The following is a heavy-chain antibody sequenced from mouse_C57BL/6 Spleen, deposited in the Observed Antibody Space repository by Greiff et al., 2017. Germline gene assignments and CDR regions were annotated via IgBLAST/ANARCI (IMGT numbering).Heavy chain of an antibody. D-gene: IGHD2-10*01. V-gene: IGHV1-55*01. CDR3: ARFEAPTGGYFDV. J-gene: IGHJ1*03. CDR2: IYPGSGST. CDR1: GYTFTSYW. Sequence: VQLQQPGAELVKPGASVKMSCKASGYTFTSYWITWVKQRPGQGLEWIGDIYPGSGSTNYNEKFKSKATLTVDTSSSTAYMQRSSLTSEDSAVYYCARFEAPTGGYFDVWGTGTTVTVSS.